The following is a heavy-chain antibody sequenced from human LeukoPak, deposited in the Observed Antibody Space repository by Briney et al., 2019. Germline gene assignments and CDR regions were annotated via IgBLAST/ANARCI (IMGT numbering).Heavy chain of an antibody. D-gene: IGHD6-19*01. J-gene: IGHJ2*01. Sequence: PSETLSLTCAVYGGSFSGYYWSWIRQPPGKGLEWCGEINHSGSTNYTPSLKSRVTISVDTSKNPLSLKLSSVTAADTAVYYCAREESSGWYWYFDLWGHGTLVTVSS. CDR3: AREESSGWYWYFDL. CDR1: GGSFSGYY. V-gene: IGHV4-34*01. CDR2: INHSGST.